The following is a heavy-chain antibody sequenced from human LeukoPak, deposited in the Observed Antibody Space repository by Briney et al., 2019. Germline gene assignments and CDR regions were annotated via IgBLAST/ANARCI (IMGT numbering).Heavy chain of an antibody. CDR1: GGSISSYY. CDR2: IYYSGST. Sequence: KPSETLSLTCIVSGGSISSYYWSWIRQSPGKGLEWIGYIYYSGSTNYNPSLKSRVTISVDTSKNQFSLQLSSVTAADTAVYYCATQERIYDVLTAYYNPKYFFDHWSQGTLVTVSS. CDR3: ATQERIYDVLTAYYNPKYFFDH. D-gene: IGHD3-9*01. J-gene: IGHJ4*02. V-gene: IGHV4-59*08.